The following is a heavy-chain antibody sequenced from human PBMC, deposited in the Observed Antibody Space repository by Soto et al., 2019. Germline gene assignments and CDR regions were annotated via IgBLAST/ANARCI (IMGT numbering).Heavy chain of an antibody. CDR3: ARDEGRVRYFDWFSPRDYYYGMDV. CDR1: GYTFTSYA. J-gene: IGHJ6*02. D-gene: IGHD3-9*01. V-gene: IGHV1-3*01. CDR2: INAGNGNT. Sequence: ASVKVSCKASGYTFTSYAMHWVRQAPGQRLEWMGWINAGNGNTKYSQKFQGRVTITRDTSASTAYMELSSLRSEDTAVYYCARDEGRVRYFDWFSPRDYYYGMDVWGQGTTVTVSS.